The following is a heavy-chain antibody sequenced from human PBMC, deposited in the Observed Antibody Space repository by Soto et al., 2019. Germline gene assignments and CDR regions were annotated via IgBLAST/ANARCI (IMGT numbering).Heavy chain of an antibody. Sequence: PSETLSLTCTVSGGSISSGGYYWSWIRQHPGKGLEWIGYIYYSGSTYYNPSLKSRVTISVDTSKNQFSLKLSSVTAADTAVYYCASVRMHYDFWSGYFIDYWGQGTLVTVSS. D-gene: IGHD3-3*01. J-gene: IGHJ4*02. CDR2: IYYSGST. CDR1: GGSISSGGYY. V-gene: IGHV4-31*03. CDR3: ASVRMHYDFWSGYFIDY.